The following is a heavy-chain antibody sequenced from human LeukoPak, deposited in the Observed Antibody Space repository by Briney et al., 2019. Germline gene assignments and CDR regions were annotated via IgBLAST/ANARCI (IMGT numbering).Heavy chain of an antibody. Sequence: GGSLRLSCAASGFTFSSCWMHWVRQAPGKGLVWVSRINSDGSSTSYADSVKGRFTISRDNAKNTLHLQMNSLRVEDTAVYYCAREDGSGSYYTEYYFDYWGQGTLVTVSS. D-gene: IGHD3-10*01. CDR1: GFTFSSCW. CDR3: AREDGSGSYYTEYYFDY. V-gene: IGHV3-74*01. CDR2: INSDGSST. J-gene: IGHJ4*02.